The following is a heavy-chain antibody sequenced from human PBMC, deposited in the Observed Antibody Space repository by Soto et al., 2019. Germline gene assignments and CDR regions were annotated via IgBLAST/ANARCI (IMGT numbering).Heavy chain of an antibody. Sequence: PGGSLRLSCAASGFTFSDYYMSWIRQAPGKGLEWVSYISSSGSTIYYADSVKGRFTISRDNAKNSLYLQMNSLRAEDTAVYYCARDNRVWFGELLIVKWAFDIWGQGTMVTVSS. V-gene: IGHV3-11*01. CDR3: ARDNRVWFGELLIVKWAFDI. D-gene: IGHD3-10*01. CDR2: ISSSGSTI. J-gene: IGHJ3*02. CDR1: GFTFSDYY.